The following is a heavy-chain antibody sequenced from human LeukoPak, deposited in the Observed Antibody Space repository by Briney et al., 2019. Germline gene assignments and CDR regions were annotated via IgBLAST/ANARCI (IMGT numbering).Heavy chain of an antibody. J-gene: IGHJ3*02. Sequence: GGSLRLSCAASGFTFSSYWMSWVRQAPGKGLEWVANIKQDGSEKYYVDSVKGRFTISRDNAKNSLYLQMNSLRAEDTAVYYCASWGHPRGGYYDLAFDIWGQGTMVTVSS. D-gene: IGHD3-10*01. CDR1: GFTFSSYW. CDR3: ASWGHPRGGYYDLAFDI. CDR2: IKQDGSEK. V-gene: IGHV3-7*01.